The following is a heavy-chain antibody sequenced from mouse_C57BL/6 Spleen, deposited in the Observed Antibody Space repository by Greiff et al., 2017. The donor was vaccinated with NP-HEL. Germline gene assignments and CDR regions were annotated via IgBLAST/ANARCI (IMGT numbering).Heavy chain of an antibody. CDR1: GYTFTSYW. J-gene: IGHJ4*01. V-gene: IGHV1-64*01. Sequence: VQLQQSGAELVKPGASVKLSCKASGYTFTSYWLHWVKQRPGQGLEWIGMIHPNSGSANYNEKFKSKATLTVDKSSSTAYMQLSSLTSEDSAVYYCARYGLLGAMDYWGQGTSVTVSS. D-gene: IGHD2-1*01. CDR3: ARYGLLGAMDY. CDR2: IHPNSGSA.